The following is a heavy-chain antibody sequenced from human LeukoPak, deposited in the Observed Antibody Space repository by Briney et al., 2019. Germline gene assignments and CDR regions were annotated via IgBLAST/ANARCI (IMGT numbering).Heavy chain of an antibody. J-gene: IGHJ6*02. CDR1: GFTFSSYA. CDR3: ASGGITIFGVVGGYGMDV. D-gene: IGHD3-3*01. CDR2: ISYDGSNK. Sequence: GGSLRLSCAASGFTFSSYAMHWVRQAPGKGLEWVAVISYDGSNKYYADSVKGRFTIPRDNSKNTLYLQMNSLRAEDTAVYYCASGGITIFGVVGGYGMDVWGQGTTVTVSS. V-gene: IGHV3-30-3*01.